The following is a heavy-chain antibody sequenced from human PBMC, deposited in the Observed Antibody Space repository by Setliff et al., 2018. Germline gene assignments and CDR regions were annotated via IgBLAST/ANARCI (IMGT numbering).Heavy chain of an antibody. CDR3: ARDRTYDRRGYYPGQYGMDV. CDR1: GFTFSGYS. J-gene: IGHJ6*02. Sequence: GGSLRLSCAASGFTFSGYSMNWVRRAPGKGLEWVSYISGSSHIISYADSVKGRFTIARDNAKNSLYWQMNSLRAEDTAVYYCARDRTYDRRGYYPGQYGMDVWGQGTSVTVSS. CDR2: ISGSSHII. D-gene: IGHD3-22*01. V-gene: IGHV3-48*01.